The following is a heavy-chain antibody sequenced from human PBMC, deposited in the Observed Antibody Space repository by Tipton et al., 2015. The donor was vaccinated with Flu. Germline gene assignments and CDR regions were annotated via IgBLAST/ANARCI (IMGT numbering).Heavy chain of an antibody. CDR2: IYHSGST. Sequence: TLSLTCAVSGGSISSGGYSWIWIRQPPGKGLEWIGYIYHSGSTYYNASLKSRVTISVDRSKNQFSLKLSSVTAADTAVYYCARDAGDFGGNPLAFDIWGQGTMVTVSS. CDR3: ARDAGDFGGNPLAFDI. J-gene: IGHJ3*02. D-gene: IGHD4-23*01. CDR1: GGSISSGGYS. V-gene: IGHV4-30-2*01.